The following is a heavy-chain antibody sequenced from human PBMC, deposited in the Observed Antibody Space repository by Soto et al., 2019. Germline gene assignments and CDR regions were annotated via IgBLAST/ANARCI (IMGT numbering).Heavy chain of an antibody. CDR2: VVLILNII. J-gene: IGHJ5*02. CDR3: ARGREWFGP. Sequence: QVQLVQSGAEVKKPGSSVKVSCKVSGGTFSDYTITWVRQAPGQGLEWMGRVVLILNIINYAPKFHGRVTSTADKSASTVYMDLTSLTAEDTAVYYCARGREWFGPWGQGTLVTVSA. D-gene: IGHD3-10*01. CDR1: GGTFSDYT. V-gene: IGHV1-69*02.